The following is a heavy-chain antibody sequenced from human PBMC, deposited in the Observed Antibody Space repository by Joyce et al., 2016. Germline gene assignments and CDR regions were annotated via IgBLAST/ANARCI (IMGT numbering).Heavy chain of an antibody. V-gene: IGHV4-4*07. D-gene: IGHD6-25*01. CDR3: TRSFRYSGGLPDY. CDR1: GDSISPYY. J-gene: IGHJ4*02. Sequence: GDSISPYYWSWIRQTAGKKLEWVGRSYSSGSTVYNPSLERRLSLSVDSSRNQIALQLMSVTAADTAVYYCTRSFRYSGGLPDYWGQGTLVIVSS. CDR2: SYSSGST.